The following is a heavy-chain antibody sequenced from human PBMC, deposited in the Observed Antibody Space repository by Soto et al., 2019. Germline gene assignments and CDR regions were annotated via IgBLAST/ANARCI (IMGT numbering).Heavy chain of an antibody. CDR1: GGSVSSGSYY. D-gene: IGHD6-13*01. CDR3: ARRAAAGRNWFDP. Sequence: QVQLQESGPGLVKPSETLSLTCTVSGGSVSSGSYYWSWIRQPPGKGLEWIGYIYYSGSTNYNPSLKSRVTISVDTSKNHFSLNLSSVTAADAAVYYCARRAAAGRNWFDPWGQGTLVTVSS. CDR2: IYYSGST. J-gene: IGHJ5*02. V-gene: IGHV4-61*01.